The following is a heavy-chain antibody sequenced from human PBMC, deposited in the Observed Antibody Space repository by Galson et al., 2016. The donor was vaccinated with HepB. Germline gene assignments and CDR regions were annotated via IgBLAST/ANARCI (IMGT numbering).Heavy chain of an antibody. V-gene: IGHV2-70*01. J-gene: IGHJ4*02. D-gene: IGHD6-13*01. CDR1: GFSLSTSGMC. CDR3: ARTPPPAGYSSSWYYFDY. CDR2: IDWDDDK. Sequence: PALVKPTQTLTLTCTFSGFSLSTSGMCVSWIRQPPGKALEWLALIDWDDDKYYSTSLKTRLTISTDTTKNQLVITMTNMDPVDTATYYCARTPPPAGYSSSWYYFDYWGQGTLVTVSS.